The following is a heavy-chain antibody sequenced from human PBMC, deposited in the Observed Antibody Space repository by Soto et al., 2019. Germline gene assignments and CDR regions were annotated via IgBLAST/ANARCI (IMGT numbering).Heavy chain of an antibody. J-gene: IGHJ5*02. CDR1: GYAFTTYD. D-gene: IGHD1-1*01. V-gene: IGHV1-8*01. CDR3: VRGQLGGYFYL. Sequence: QVHLVQSGAEVKEPGASVKVSCKASGYAFTTYDVNWVRQAAGQGLEWMGWMNTHTDDTGYAQKFQGRVTMTRNTSINTAYMELTSLTSDDAAVYYCVRGQLGGYFYLWGQGTLLTVSS. CDR2: MNTHTDDT.